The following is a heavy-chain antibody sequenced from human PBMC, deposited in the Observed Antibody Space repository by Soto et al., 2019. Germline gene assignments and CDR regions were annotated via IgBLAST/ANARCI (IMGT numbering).Heavy chain of an antibody. CDR3: ARGSGSFVYGMDV. V-gene: IGHV1-46*01. Sequence: ASVKVSCKASGYSFTTYFVHWVRQAPGQGPEWMGRINPSTGSTTYPQKFQGRVTMTRDTSTSTVYMEVSSLTSEDTAVFYCARGSGSFVYGMDVWGQGTKVTVSS. J-gene: IGHJ6*02. CDR1: GYSFTTYF. D-gene: IGHD3-10*01. CDR2: INPSTGST.